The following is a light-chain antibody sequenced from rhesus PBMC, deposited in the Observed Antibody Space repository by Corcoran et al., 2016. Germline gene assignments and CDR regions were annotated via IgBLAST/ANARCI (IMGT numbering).Light chain of an antibody. CDR3: QQHDNSPLT. CDR1: QGIGNW. J-gene: IGKJ4*01. Sequence: DIQMTQSPSSLSASVGDRVTITCRASQGIGNWLAWYHQKPGKAPNLLIYRASNLETGVPSRFRGRGSGTDFTLSISSLQPEDIATYYCQQHDNSPLTFGGGTKVELK. V-gene: IGKV1-69*01. CDR2: RAS.